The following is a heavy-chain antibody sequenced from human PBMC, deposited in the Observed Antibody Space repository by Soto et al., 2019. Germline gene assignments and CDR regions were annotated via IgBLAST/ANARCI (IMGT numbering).Heavy chain of an antibody. J-gene: IGHJ4*02. CDR3: ARGLRYFDWTFDY. CDR2: INPNSGGT. V-gene: IGHV1-2*04. CDR1: GYTFTGYY. Sequence: ASVKVSCKASGYTFTGYYMHWVRQAPGQGLEWMGWINPNSGGTNYAQKFQGWVTMTRDTSISTAYMELSRLRSDDTAVYYCARGLRYFDWTFDYWGLGTLVTVSS. D-gene: IGHD3-9*01.